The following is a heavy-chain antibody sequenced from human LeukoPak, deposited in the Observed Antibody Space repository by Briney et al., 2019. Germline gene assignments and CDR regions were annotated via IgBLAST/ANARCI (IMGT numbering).Heavy chain of an antibody. CDR1: GGSISSGGYY. J-gene: IGHJ4*02. D-gene: IGHD3-22*01. V-gene: IGHV4-31*03. CDR3: ARAPYSSYGDY. CDR2: IYHSGST. Sequence: PSETLSLTCTVSGGSISSGGYYWSWIRQHPGKGLEWIGYIYHSGSTYYNPPLKSRVTISVDRSKNQFSLKLSSVTAADTAVYYCARAPYSSYGDYWGQGTLVTVSS.